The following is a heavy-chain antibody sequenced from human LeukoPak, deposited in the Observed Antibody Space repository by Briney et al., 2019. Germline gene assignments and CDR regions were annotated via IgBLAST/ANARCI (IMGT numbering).Heavy chain of an antibody. CDR1: GGSISSSSYY. J-gene: IGHJ6*03. D-gene: IGHD4-11*01. CDR2: IYYSGST. V-gene: IGHV4-39*01. Sequence: SETLSLTCTVSGGSISSSSYYWGWIRQPPGKGLEWIGSIYYSGSTYYNPSLKSRVTISVDTSKNQFSLKLSSVTAADTAVYYCARSPYSNHEYYYYYYMDVWGKGTTVTVSS. CDR3: ARSPYSNHEYYYYYYMDV.